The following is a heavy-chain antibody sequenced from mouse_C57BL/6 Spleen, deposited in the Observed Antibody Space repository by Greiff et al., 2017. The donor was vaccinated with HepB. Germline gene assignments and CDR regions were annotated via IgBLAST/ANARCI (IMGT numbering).Heavy chain of an antibody. CDR1: GYTFTDYN. V-gene: IGHV1-22*01. CDR2: INPNNGGT. D-gene: IGHD2-3*01. Sequence: EVQLQQSGPELVKPGASVKMSCKASGYTFTDYNMHWVKQSHGKSLEWIGYINPNNGGTSYNQKFKGKATLTVNKSSSTAYMEIRSLTSEDSAVYYCARVYDGYYPYFDYWGQGTTLTVSS. CDR3: ARVYDGYYPYFDY. J-gene: IGHJ2*01.